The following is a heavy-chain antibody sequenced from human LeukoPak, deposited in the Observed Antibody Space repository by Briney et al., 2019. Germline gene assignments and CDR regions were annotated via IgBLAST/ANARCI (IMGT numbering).Heavy chain of an antibody. D-gene: IGHD1-26*01. CDR3: ASIHSGSYYNAFDI. V-gene: IGHV1-2*02. J-gene: IGHJ3*02. CDR2: INPNSGGT. Sequence: GASVKVSCKASGYTFTGHYMHWVRQAPGQGLEWMGWINPNSGGTNYAQKFQGRVTMTRDTSISTAYMELSRLRSDDTAVYYCASIHSGSYYNAFDIWGQGTMVTVSS. CDR1: GYTFTGHY.